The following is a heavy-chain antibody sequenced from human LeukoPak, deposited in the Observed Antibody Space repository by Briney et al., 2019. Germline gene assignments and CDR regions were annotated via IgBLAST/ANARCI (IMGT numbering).Heavy chain of an antibody. D-gene: IGHD3-22*01. Sequence: RPGGSLRLSCAASGFTFSSYAMSWVRQAPGKGLEWVSAISGSGGSTYYADSVKGRFTISRDNSKNTLYLQMNSLRAEDTAVYYCAKGAEYYYDSSGPDDYWGQGTLVTVSS. CDR2: ISGSGGST. V-gene: IGHV3-23*01. CDR3: AKGAEYYYDSSGPDDY. CDR1: GFTFSSYA. J-gene: IGHJ4*02.